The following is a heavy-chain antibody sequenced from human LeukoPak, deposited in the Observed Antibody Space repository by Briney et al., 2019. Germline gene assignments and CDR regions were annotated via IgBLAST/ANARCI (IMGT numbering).Heavy chain of an antibody. Sequence: RSSETLSLTCTVSGGSISSSNYYWGWIRQPPGKGLEGIGSIYYTGSTYYNPSLKSRVTISVDRSKNQFSLKLTSVTAADTAVYYCARYCTTSNCYAGFEYWGQGALVTV. D-gene: IGHD2-2*01. CDR1: GGSISSSNYY. CDR3: ARYCTTSNCYAGFEY. V-gene: IGHV4-39*07. J-gene: IGHJ4*02. CDR2: IYYTGST.